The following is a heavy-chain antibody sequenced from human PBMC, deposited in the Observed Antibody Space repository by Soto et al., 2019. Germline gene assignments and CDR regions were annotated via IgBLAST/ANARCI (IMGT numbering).Heavy chain of an antibody. CDR3: ARGPYYYDSSGTFDY. V-gene: IGHV4-39*01. Sequence: SETLSLTCTVSGGSISSSSYYWGWIRQPPGKGLEWIGSIYYSGSTYYNPSLKSRVTISVDTSKNQFSLKLSSVTAADTAVYYCARGPYYYDSSGTFDYWGQGTLVTVSS. CDR2: IYYSGST. CDR1: GGSISSSSYY. D-gene: IGHD3-22*01. J-gene: IGHJ4*02.